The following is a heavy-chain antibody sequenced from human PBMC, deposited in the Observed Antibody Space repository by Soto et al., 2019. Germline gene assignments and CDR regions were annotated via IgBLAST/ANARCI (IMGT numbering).Heavy chain of an antibody. CDR1: GGTFSSYA. CDR2: IIPIFGTA. Sequence: QVQLVQSGAEVKKPGSSVKVSCKASGGTFSSYAISWVRQAPGQGLEWMGGIIPIFGTANYAQKFQGRVTITADEATSTAYMELSSLRSEDTAVYYCARDPGVLWFGGEGWFDPWGQGTLVTVSS. V-gene: IGHV1-69*01. CDR3: ARDPGVLWFGGEGWFDP. D-gene: IGHD3-10*01. J-gene: IGHJ5*02.